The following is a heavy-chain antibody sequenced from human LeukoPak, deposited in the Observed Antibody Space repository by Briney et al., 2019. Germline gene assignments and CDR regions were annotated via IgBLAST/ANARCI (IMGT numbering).Heavy chain of an antibody. CDR1: RFILNTYW. CDR3: ASEGTTGTTWGPYY. V-gene: IGHV3-74*01. Sequence: GGSLRLFCGASRFILNTYWMHLVRQAPGKGPVLVSRIDSDGYSTAYAHSVKGRFTISRDNAKNTLYLQMNSLRAEDTAVYYCASEGTTGTTWGPYYWGQGTLVTVSS. D-gene: IGHD1-1*01. J-gene: IGHJ4*02. CDR2: IDSDGYST.